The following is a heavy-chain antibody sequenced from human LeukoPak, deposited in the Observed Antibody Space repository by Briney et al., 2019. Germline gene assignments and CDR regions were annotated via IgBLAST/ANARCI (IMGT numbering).Heavy chain of an antibody. J-gene: IGHJ5*02. CDR3: ASSLDTAMMEFDP. Sequence: ASVKVSCNASGYTFTSYYMHWVRQAPGQGLEWMGIINPSGGSTSYAQKFQGRVTMTRDMSTSTVYMELSSLRSEDTAVYYCASSLDTAMMEFDPWGQGTLVTVSS. D-gene: IGHD5-18*01. V-gene: IGHV1-46*01. CDR2: INPSGGST. CDR1: GYTFTSYY.